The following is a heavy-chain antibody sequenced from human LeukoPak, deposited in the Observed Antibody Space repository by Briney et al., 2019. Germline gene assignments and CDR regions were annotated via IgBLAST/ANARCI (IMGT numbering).Heavy chain of an antibody. CDR1: GGSISSYY. V-gene: IGHV4-59*01. J-gene: IGHJ6*03. Sequence: SETLSLTCTVSGGSISSYYWSWLRQPPGKGLEWIWYIYYSGGTNYNPSLKSRVTISVYTSKNQFSLKLSSVTAADTAVYYCARAFYPGYYSYMAVWGKGTTVTVSS. CDR2: IYYSGGT. CDR3: ARAFYPGYYSYMAV. D-gene: IGHD3-3*02.